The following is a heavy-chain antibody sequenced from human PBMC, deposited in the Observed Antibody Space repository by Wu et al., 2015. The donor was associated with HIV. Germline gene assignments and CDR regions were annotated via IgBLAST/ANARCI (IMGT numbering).Heavy chain of an antibody. CDR3: ARLPDDYYGSGSQEA. D-gene: IGHD3-10*01. Sequence: QVQLQESGPGLVKPSETLSLTCTVSGGSISSYYWSWIRQPPGKGLEWIGYIYYSGSTNYNPSLKSRVTISVDTSKNQFSLKLSSVTAADTAMYYCARLPDDYYGSGSQEAWGQGTLVTVSS. CDR1: GGSISSYY. CDR2: IYYSGST. V-gene: IGHV4-59*08. J-gene: IGHJ4*02.